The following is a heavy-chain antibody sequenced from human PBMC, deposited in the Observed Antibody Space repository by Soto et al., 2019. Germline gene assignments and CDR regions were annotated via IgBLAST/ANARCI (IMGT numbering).Heavy chain of an antibody. CDR3: ARDRDSSGFVTYFDN. J-gene: IGHJ4*02. V-gene: IGHV4-38-2*02. D-gene: IGHD3-22*01. Sequence: SETLSLTCAVSGYSISSGYYWGWIRQPPGKGLEWIGSIYHSGSTYYNPSLKSRVTISVDTSKNQFSLKLSSVTAADTAVYYCARDRDSSGFVTYFDNWGQGTLVTVSS. CDR2: IYHSGST. CDR1: GYSISSGYY.